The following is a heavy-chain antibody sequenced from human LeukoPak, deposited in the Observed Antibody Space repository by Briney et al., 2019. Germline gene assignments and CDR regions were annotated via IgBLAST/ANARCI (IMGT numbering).Heavy chain of an antibody. CDR2: IYYRGST. Sequence: PSETLSLTCTVSGGSISSGGYYWSWIRQHPRKGLEWIGYIYYRGSTYYNPSLKSRVTISVDTSKNQFSLKLSSVTAAHTAVYYCAREKVVRGVMAWFDPWGQGTLVTVSS. CDR3: AREKVVRGVMAWFDP. D-gene: IGHD3-10*01. CDR1: GGSISSGGYY. J-gene: IGHJ5*02. V-gene: IGHV4-31*03.